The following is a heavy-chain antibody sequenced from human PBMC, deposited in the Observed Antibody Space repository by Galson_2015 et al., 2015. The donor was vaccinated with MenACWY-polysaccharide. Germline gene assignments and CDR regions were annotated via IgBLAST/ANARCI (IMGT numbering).Heavy chain of an antibody. CDR2: IKEDGSGK. D-gene: IGHD2-2*01. CDR3: ARREYCSSVSCPYYYYYMDV. J-gene: IGHJ6*03. Sequence: SLRLSCAASGFIFNKYWMTWVRQGPGKGLEWVANIKEDGSGKYYVDSVKGRFTISRDNAKSLLYLQMNSLRAEDTGVYYCARREYCSSVSCPYYYYYMDVWGKGTTVTVSS. V-gene: IGHV3-7*01. CDR1: GFIFNKYW.